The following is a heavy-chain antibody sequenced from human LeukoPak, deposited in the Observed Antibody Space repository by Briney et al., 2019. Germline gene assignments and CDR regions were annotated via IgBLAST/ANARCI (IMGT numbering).Heavy chain of an antibody. Sequence: SETLSLTCTVSGGSISSYYWSWIRQPPGKGLEWIGYIHYSGSTNYNPSLKSRVTISVDTSKNQFSLKLSSVTAADTAVYYCARDSGSYRAFDIWGQGTMVTVSS. V-gene: IGHV4-59*01. CDR2: IHYSGST. CDR3: ARDSGSYRAFDI. CDR1: GGSISSYY. D-gene: IGHD1-26*01. J-gene: IGHJ3*02.